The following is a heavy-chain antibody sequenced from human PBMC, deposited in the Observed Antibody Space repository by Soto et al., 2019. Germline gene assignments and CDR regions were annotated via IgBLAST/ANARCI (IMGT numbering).Heavy chain of an antibody. J-gene: IGHJ4*02. Sequence: QVQLEQSGSEVKKSGSSVKVSCKASGYSFSSHAITWVRQAPRQGLEWMGGIIPVFGTPSYAQKFQGRVTISADKSTNTSYLELRSLRSDDTAVYYCARGGALSTSWYWGDGLDSWGQGTQVTVSS. CDR1: GYSFSSHA. CDR3: ARGGALSTSWYWGDGLDS. CDR2: IIPVFGTP. D-gene: IGHD6-13*01. V-gene: IGHV1-69*06.